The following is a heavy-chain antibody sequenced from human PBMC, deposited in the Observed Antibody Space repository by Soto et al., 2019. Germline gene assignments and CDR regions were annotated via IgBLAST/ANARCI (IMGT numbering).Heavy chain of an antibody. J-gene: IGHJ4*02. D-gene: IGHD1-7*01. CDR1: GFSFSISP. Sequence: GGSLRLSCAASGFSFSISPMHWVRQAPGKGPEWVALISYDGTNKFYADSVKGRFTISVDRSINTAYLQWSSLKASDTAMYFCARGGIIGTPPDYWGQGTQVTVSS. CDR2: ISYDGTNK. V-gene: IGHV3-30-3*01. CDR3: ARGGIIGTPPDY.